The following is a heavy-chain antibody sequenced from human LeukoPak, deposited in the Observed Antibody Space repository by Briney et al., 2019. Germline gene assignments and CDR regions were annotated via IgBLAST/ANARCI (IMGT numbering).Heavy chain of an antibody. CDR3: ARVTLGGTYAFDALDI. J-gene: IGHJ3*02. V-gene: IGHV1-2*02. CDR1: GYTFTGYY. Sequence: ASVKISCKASGYTFTGYYMHWVRQAPGQGLEWMGWINPNSGGTNYAQKFQGRVTMTRDTSISTAYMELSGLTSDDTAVYYCARVTLGGTYAFDALDIWGQGTMVTVSS. CDR2: INPNSGGT. D-gene: IGHD1-26*01.